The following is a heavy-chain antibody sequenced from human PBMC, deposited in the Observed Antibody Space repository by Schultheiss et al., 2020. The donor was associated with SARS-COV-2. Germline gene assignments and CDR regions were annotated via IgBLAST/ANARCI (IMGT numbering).Heavy chain of an antibody. CDR1: GFSLSTSGMC. CDR3: AHSNYDFWSGYYTVYYYYGMDV. V-gene: IGHV2-5*08. J-gene: IGHJ6*02. CDR2: IYWDDDK. Sequence: SGPTLVKPTPTLTLTCTFSGFSLSTSGMCVSWIRQPPGKALEWLALIYWDDDKRYSPSLKSRLTITKDTSKNQVVLTMTNMDPVDTATYYCAHSNYDFWSGYYTVYYYYGMDVWGQGTTVTVSS. D-gene: IGHD3-3*01.